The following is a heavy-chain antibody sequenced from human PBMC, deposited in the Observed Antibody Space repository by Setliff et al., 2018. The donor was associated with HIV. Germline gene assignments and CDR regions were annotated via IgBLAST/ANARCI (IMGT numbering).Heavy chain of an antibody. V-gene: IGHV3-21*04. J-gene: IGHJ4*02. Sequence: LRLSCAASGFTFSSYSMNWVRQAPGKGLEWVSSISSSSTSIYYADSVKGRFTISRDNAKNSLYLQMNSLRAEDMALHYCAKGSVMTTVVNSAYYFDYWGQGTLVTVSS. D-gene: IGHD4-17*01. CDR1: GFTFSSYS. CDR3: AKGSVMTTVVNSAYYFDY. CDR2: ISSSSTSI.